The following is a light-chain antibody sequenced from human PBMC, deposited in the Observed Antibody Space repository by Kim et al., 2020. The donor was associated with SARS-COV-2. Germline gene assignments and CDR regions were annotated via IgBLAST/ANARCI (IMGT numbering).Light chain of an antibody. CDR2: EVN. J-gene: IGLJ2*01. Sequence: LTQPPSASGSPGQSVTISCTGTSSDVGGSNYVSWYQQHPGKAPKLMIYEVNERPSGVPDRFSGSKSGNTASLTVSGLQSEDEADYYCSSYAGSNIVV. V-gene: IGLV2-8*01. CDR3: SSYAGSNIVV. CDR1: SSDVGGSNY.